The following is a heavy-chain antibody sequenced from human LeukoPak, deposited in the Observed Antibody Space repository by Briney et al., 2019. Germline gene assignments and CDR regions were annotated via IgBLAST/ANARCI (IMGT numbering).Heavy chain of an antibody. CDR1: GFTFSNAW. V-gene: IGHV3-7*03. Sequence: PGGSLRLSCAASGFTFSNAWMSWVRQAPGKGLEWVANIKQDGSEKNYVDSVKGRFTISRDNAKNSLYLQMNSLRAEDTAVYYCARDMPFGVYWGQGTLVTVSS. CDR3: ARDMPFGVY. CDR2: IKQDGSEK. J-gene: IGHJ4*02. D-gene: IGHD3-16*01.